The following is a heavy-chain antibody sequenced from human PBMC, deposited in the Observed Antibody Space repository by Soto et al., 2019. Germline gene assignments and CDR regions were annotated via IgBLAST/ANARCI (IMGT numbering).Heavy chain of an antibody. D-gene: IGHD3-9*01. CDR2: INAGNGNT. CDR1: GYTFTSYA. Sequence: QVPLAQSGAEVKKPGASVKVSCKASGYTFTSYAMHWVRQAPGQRLEWMGWINAGNGNTKYSQKFQGRVTITRDTSASTAYMELSSLRSEDTAVYYCARGDDILTGYTTYNWFDPWGQGTLVTVSS. CDR3: ARGDDILTGYTTYNWFDP. V-gene: IGHV1-3*01. J-gene: IGHJ5*02.